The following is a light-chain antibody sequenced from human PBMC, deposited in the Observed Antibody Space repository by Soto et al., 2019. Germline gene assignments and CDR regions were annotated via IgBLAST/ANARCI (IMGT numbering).Light chain of an antibody. CDR1: PARSSW. J-gene: IGKJ4*01. CDR2: KAS. Sequence: DIPMTQSPSSVSASVGDIVTITCRASPARSSWGVWYQQKPGKARKLLIYKASTLQSGVPSRFSGSASVTDFTLTISGLQPEDVATYDCQQASSFPFSFGGGTVVEIK. V-gene: IGKV1-12*01. CDR3: QQASSFPFS.